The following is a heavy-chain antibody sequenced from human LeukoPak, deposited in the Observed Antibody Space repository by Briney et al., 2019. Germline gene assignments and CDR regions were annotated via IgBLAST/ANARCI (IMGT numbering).Heavy chain of an antibody. CDR2: IYSSGTT. Sequence: PSETLSLTCCVSGDSISRSSYFWSWIRQPAGKGLEWIGRIYSSGTTDYSPFLKSRVTMSVDTSKNQFSLKLTSVTAADTAIYYCARWRSAGLDYWGQGNQVTVSS. CDR1: GDSISRSSYF. V-gene: IGHV4-61*02. J-gene: IGHJ4*02. CDR3: ARWRSAGLDY. D-gene: IGHD6-19*01.